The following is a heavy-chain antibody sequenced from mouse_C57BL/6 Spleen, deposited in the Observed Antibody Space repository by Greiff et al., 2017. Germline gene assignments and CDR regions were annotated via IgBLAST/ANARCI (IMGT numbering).Heavy chain of an antibody. V-gene: IGHV5-9-1*02. Sequence: EVKLMESGEGLVKPGGSLKLSCAASGFTFSSYAMSWVRQTPEKRLEWVAYISSGGDYIYYADTVKGRFTISRDNARNTLYLQMSSLKSEDTAMYYCTRDDYDDWYFDVWGTGTTVTVAS. J-gene: IGHJ1*03. CDR3: TRDDYDDWYFDV. CDR1: GFTFSSYA. D-gene: IGHD2-4*01. CDR2: ISSGGDYI.